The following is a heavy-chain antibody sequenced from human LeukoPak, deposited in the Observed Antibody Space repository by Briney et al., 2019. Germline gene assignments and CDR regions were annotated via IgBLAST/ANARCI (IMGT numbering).Heavy chain of an antibody. V-gene: IGHV1-69-2*01. CDR3: ATGRGYDYGGVIENWFDP. CDR2: VDPEDGET. J-gene: IGHJ5*02. CDR1: GYTFTDYY. D-gene: IGHD4/OR15-4a*01. Sequence: TVKISCKVSGYTFTDYYMHWVQQAPGKGLEWMGLVDPEDGETTYAEKFQGRVTITADTSTDTAYMELSSLRSEDTAVYYCATGRGYDYGGVIENWFDPWGQGTLVTVSS.